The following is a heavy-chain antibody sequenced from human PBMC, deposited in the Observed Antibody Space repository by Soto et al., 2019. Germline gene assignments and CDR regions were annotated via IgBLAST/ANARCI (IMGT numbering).Heavy chain of an antibody. CDR1: GFTFSSYS. J-gene: IGHJ4*02. V-gene: IGHV3-21*01. CDR3: ARDSTRHYCSSTSCYAPFDY. Sequence: GSLRLSCAASGFTFSSYSMNWVRQAPGKGLEWVSSISSSSSYIYYADSVKGRFTISRDNAKNSLYLQMNSLRAEDTAVYYCARDSTRHYCSSTSCYAPFDYWGQGTLVTVSS. CDR2: ISSSSSYI. D-gene: IGHD2-2*01.